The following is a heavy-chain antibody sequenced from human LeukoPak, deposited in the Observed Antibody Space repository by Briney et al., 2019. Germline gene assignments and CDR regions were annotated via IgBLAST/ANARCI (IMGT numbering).Heavy chain of an antibody. Sequence: PGGSLRLSCAASGFTFSSYGMHWVRQAPGKGLEWVAVISYDGSNKYYADSVKGRFTISRDNSKNTLYLQMNSLRAEDTAVYYCAKDWGYCSSTSCYRYYYYGMDVWGQGTTVTVSS. V-gene: IGHV3-30*18. CDR1: GFTFSSYG. CDR2: ISYDGSNK. CDR3: AKDWGYCSSTSCYRYYYYGMDV. J-gene: IGHJ6*02. D-gene: IGHD2-2*01.